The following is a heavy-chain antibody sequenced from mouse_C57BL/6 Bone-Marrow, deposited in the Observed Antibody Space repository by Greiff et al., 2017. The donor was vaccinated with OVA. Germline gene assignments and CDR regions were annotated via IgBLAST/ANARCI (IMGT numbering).Heavy chain of an antibody. CDR2: IYPGDGDT. J-gene: IGHJ2*01. D-gene: IGHD3-2*02. CDR1: GYAFSNYW. Sequence: VQLQQSGAELVKPGASVKISCKASGYAFSNYWMNWVKQRPGQGLEWIGQIYPGDGDTNYNEKFKGKATLTADKSSSTAYMQLSSLTSEDSAVYYCARYSSVDYWGQGTTLTVSS. CDR3: ARYSSVDY. V-gene: IGHV1-80*01.